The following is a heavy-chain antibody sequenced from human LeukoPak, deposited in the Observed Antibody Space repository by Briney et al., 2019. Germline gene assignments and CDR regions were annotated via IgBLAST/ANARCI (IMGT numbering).Heavy chain of an antibody. Sequence: PPGGSLRVSCAASGFTFSSYEMNRVRQAPGKGLEWVSYISGTGSTRYYADSVKGRFTISRDNAQNALYLQMNSLRAEDTAVYFCARDKNNRILMPRVDAFDFWGQGTMVTVSS. D-gene: IGHD1-14*01. CDR2: ISGTGSTR. CDR3: ARDKNNRILMPRVDAFDF. CDR1: GFTFSSYE. V-gene: IGHV3-48*03. J-gene: IGHJ3*01.